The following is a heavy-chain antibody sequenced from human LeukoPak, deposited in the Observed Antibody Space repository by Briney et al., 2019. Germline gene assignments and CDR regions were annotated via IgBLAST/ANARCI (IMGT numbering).Heavy chain of an antibody. CDR3: ATDCSANSCYRFSGYLNNWYFDL. D-gene: IGHD2-15*01. J-gene: IGHJ2*01. V-gene: IGHV3-66*01. Sequence: GGSLRLSCAASGFTFSSYAMNWVRQAPGKGLEWVSILYSDGRTYYTDSVKGRFTISRDYSKNTLYLQMNSLRVEDTAVYYCATDCSANSCYRFSGYLNNWYFDLWGRGTLVTVSS. CDR1: GFTFSSYA. CDR2: LYSDGRT.